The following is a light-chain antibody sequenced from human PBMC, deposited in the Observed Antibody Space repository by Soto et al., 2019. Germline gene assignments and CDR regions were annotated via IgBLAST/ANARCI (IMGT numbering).Light chain of an antibody. V-gene: IGKV2-30*01. CDR1: ESLAYSDGNTY. J-gene: IGKJ5*01. Sequence: DVVMTQSPLSLPVTLGQPASISCRSSESLAYSDGNTYLNWFQQRPGQSPRRLIYHVSKRDSGVPDRFSGSGSGTDFTLTISNLQPEDIATYYCQQYDNLPSITFGQGTRLEI. CDR3: QQYDNLPSIT. CDR2: HVS.